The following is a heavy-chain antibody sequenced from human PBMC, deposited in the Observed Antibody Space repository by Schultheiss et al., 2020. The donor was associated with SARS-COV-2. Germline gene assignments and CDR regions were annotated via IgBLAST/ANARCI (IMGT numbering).Heavy chain of an antibody. CDR3: ARQRQFGFDS. V-gene: IGHV5-51*01. D-gene: IGHD3-10*01. CDR1: EYSFTDSW. Sequence: GESLKISCKDSEYSFTDSWIGWVRQMPGKGLEWMGIISPGDSDVVNNPSLQGRVTISADKSTRTAYLQWSSLKASDTAIYYCARQRQFGFDSWGLGTLVTVSS. J-gene: IGHJ4*02. CDR2: ISPGDSDV.